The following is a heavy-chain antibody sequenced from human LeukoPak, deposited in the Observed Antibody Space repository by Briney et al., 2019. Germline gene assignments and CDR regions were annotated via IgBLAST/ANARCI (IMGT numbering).Heavy chain of an antibody. J-gene: IGHJ4*02. Sequence: GASVKVSCKASGYTFTSYGISRVRQAPGQGLEWMGWISAYNGNTNYAQKLQGRVTMTTDTSTSTAYMELRSLRSDDTAVYYCARAPDFWSGYGYDYWGQGTLVTVSS. D-gene: IGHD3-3*01. CDR1: GYTFTSYG. V-gene: IGHV1-18*01. CDR2: ISAYNGNT. CDR3: ARAPDFWSGYGYDY.